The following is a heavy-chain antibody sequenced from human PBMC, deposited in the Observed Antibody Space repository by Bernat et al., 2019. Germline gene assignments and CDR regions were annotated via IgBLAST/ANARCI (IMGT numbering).Heavy chain of an antibody. Sequence: QVQLVESGGGLVKPGGSLRLSCAASGFTFSDYYMSWIRQAPGKGLEWVSYISSSSSYTNYAESVKGRSTISRDNAKNSLYLQMNSLRAEDTAVYYCAGAQGYCSGGSCYYDYWGQGTLVTVSS. V-gene: IGHV3-11*05. D-gene: IGHD2-15*01. J-gene: IGHJ4*02. CDR3: AGAQGYCSGGSCYYDY. CDR1: GFTFSDYY. CDR2: ISSSSSYT.